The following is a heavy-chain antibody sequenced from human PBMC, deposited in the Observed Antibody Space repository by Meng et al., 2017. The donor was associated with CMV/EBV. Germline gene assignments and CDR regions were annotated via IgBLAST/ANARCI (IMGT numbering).Heavy chain of an antibody. CDR3: ARMRPLAVGWTRFDP. Sequence: ASVKVSCKASGYTFTGYYMHWVRQAPGQGLEWMGWISAYNGNTNYAQKLQGRVTMTTDTSTSTAYMELRSLRSDDTAVYYCARMRPLAVGWTRFDPWGQGTLVTVSS. V-gene: IGHV1-18*04. D-gene: IGHD3/OR15-3a*01. J-gene: IGHJ5*02. CDR1: GYTFTGYY. CDR2: ISAYNGNT.